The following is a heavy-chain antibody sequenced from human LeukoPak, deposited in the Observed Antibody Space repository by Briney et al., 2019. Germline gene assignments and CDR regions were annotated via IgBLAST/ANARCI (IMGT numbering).Heavy chain of an antibody. J-gene: IGHJ6*03. V-gene: IGHV3-21*01. CDR2: ISSSSSYI. Sequence: GGSLRLSCAASGFTFSSYAMSWVRQAPGKGLEWVSSISSSSSYIYYADSVEGRFTISRDNAKNSLYLQMNSLRAEDTALYCGAGGPGGGTDYYYYMDVWGKGTTVTVSS. CDR3: AGGPGGGTDYYYYMDV. D-gene: IGHD2-15*01. CDR1: GFTFSSYA.